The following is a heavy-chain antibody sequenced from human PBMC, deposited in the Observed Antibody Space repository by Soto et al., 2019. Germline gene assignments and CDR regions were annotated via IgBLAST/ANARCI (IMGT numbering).Heavy chain of an antibody. V-gene: IGHV4-34*01. CDR1: GGSFSGYY. CDR2: INHSGST. J-gene: IGHJ4*02. Sequence: QVQLQQWGAGLLKPSETLSLTCAVYGGSFSGYYWSWIRQPPGKGLEWIGEINHSGSTNYNPSLKSRATISVDTSKNHFSLKLSSVTAAETAVYYCARQGGFDYRGQGTLVTVSS. CDR3: ARQGGFDY.